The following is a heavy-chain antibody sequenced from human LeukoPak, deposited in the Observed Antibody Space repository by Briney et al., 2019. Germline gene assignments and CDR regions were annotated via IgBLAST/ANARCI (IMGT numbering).Heavy chain of an antibody. CDR1: GFTVSSNY. CDR3: ARDKGYYGMDV. J-gene: IGHJ6*02. Sequence: GGSLRLSCAASGFTVSSNYMSWVCQAPGKGLEWVSVIYSGGSTYYADSVKGRFTISRDNSKNTLYLQMNSLRAEDTAVYYCARDKGYYGMDVWGQGTTVTVSS. CDR2: IYSGGST. V-gene: IGHV3-53*01.